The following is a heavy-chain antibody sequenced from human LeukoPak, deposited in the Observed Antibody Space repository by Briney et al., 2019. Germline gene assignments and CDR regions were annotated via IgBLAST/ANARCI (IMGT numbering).Heavy chain of an antibody. V-gene: IGHV1-18*01. J-gene: IGHJ4*02. CDR1: GYTFTSYG. CDR3: ARSRGVDTAMVRLGYFDY. D-gene: IGHD5-18*01. CDR2: ISAYNGNT. Sequence: ASVKVSCKASGYTFTSYGISWVRQAPGQGLEWMGWISAYNGNTNYAQKLQGSVTMTTDISTSTAYMELRSLRSDDTAVYYCARSRGVDTAMVRLGYFDYWGQGTLVTVSS.